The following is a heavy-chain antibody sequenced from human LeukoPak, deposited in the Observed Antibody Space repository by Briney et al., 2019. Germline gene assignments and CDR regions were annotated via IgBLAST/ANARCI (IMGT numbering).Heavy chain of an antibody. J-gene: IGHJ4*02. CDR2: ISWNSGSI. CDR3: ARDLGAGPDY. CDR1: GFTFDDYA. V-gene: IGHV3-9*01. D-gene: IGHD3-16*01. Sequence: GGSLRLSCAASGFTFDDYAMHWVRQAPGKGLEWVSGISWNSGSIGYADSVKGRFTISRDNSKNTLYLQMNSLRAEDTAVYYCARDLGAGPDYWGQGTLVTVSS.